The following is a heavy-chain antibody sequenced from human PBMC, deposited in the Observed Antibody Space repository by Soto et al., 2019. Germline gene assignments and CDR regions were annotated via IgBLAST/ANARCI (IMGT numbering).Heavy chain of an antibody. J-gene: IGHJ4*02. CDR3: ARIVHVRDGYNGRVSHFDY. D-gene: IGHD5-12*01. CDR1: GFSLSTSGMC. CDR2: IDWDDDK. V-gene: IGHV2-70*01. Sequence: SGPTLVNPTQTLTLTCTFSGFSLSTSGMCVSWIRQPPGKALEWLALIDWDDDKYYSTSLKTRLTISKDTSKNQVVLTMTNMDPVDTATYYCARIVHVRDGYNGRVSHFDYWGQGTLVTVSS.